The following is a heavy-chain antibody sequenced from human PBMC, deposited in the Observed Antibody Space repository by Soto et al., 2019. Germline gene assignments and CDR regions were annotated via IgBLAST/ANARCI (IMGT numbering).Heavy chain of an antibody. D-gene: IGHD5-12*01. V-gene: IGHV1-3*01. CDR3: ARKSGYLGGFDP. CDR2: INAGNGNT. J-gene: IGHJ5*02. CDR1: GYTFTSYA. Sequence: QVQLVQSGAEVKKPGASVKVSCKASGYTFTSYAMHWVRQAPGQRLEWMGWINAGNGNTKYSQKFQGRVTITRDTSASTAYMELSSLRSEDTAVYYCARKSGYLGGFDPWGKGTLVTVSS.